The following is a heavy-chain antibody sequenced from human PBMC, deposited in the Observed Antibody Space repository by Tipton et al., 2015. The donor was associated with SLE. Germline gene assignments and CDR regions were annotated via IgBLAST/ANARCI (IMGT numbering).Heavy chain of an antibody. CDR3: ARLAVAGMWYYFDF. V-gene: IGHV4-59*11. Sequence: TLSLTCTVSGASIGSHHWTWIRQPPGKGLEWIGNIFSSGGTNYSPFLNSRITISVDTSKNQLSLNVISMTAADPAVYYCARLAVAGMWYYFDFWGQGAPVTVSS. CDR2: IFSSGGT. CDR1: GASIGSHH. D-gene: IGHD6-19*01. J-gene: IGHJ4*02.